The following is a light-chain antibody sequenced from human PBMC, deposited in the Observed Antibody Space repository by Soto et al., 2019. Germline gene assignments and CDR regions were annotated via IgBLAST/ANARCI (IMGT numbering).Light chain of an antibody. V-gene: IGKV1-33*01. CDR1: QDISNY. Sequence: DIQMTQSPSSLSASVGDRVTITCQASQDISNYLNWYQQKPGKAPKLLIYDASNLETGVPSRFSGSGSGTDFTFTISSLQPEDIATYYCQQYDYLFTFGGGTKVEIK. J-gene: IGKJ4*01. CDR3: QQYDYLFT. CDR2: DAS.